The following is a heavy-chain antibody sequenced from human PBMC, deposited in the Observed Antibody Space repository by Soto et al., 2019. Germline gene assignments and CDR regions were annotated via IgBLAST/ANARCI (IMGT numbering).Heavy chain of an antibody. J-gene: IGHJ2*01. Sequence: GGSLRLSCASSGFTFSSYSMNLVRQAPGKGLEWVSFISTSSSSIYYADSVKGRFTVSRDNSNGSLYLQMNNLRAEDTAVYFCAKTHRATAVVTRYWYFDLWGRGTLVTVSS. CDR1: GFTFSSYS. V-gene: IGHV3-48*01. CDR3: AKTHRATAVVTRYWYFDL. D-gene: IGHD2-21*02. CDR2: ISTSSSSI.